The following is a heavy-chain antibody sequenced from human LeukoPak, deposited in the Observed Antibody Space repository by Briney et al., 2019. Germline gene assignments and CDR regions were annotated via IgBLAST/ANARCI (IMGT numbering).Heavy chain of an antibody. J-gene: IGHJ4*02. V-gene: IGHV3-33*01. CDR3: TSGIGTIDF. CDR2: IWYDGSNK. D-gene: IGHD1-1*01. CDR1: GFTFSSYG. Sequence: GGSLRLSCAASGFTFSSYGMHWVRQAPGKGLEWVAVIWYDGSNKYYADSVKGRFTISRDNSKNTLYLQMNSLKTEDTAVYYCTSGIGTIDFWGQGTLVTVSS.